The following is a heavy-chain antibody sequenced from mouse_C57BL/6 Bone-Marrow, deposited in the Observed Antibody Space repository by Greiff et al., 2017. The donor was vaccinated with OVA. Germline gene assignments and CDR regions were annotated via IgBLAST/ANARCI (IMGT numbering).Heavy chain of an antibody. D-gene: IGHD1-1*01. Sequence: QVQLKQPGAELVKPGASVKMSCKASGYTFTSYWITWVKQRPGQGLEWIGDIYPGSGRTNYNEKFKSKATLTVDTSSSTAYMQLSSLTSEYSAVYYCARSGITTVEGDFAMDYWGQGTSVTVSS. V-gene: IGHV1-55*01. CDR1: GYTFTSYW. CDR3: ARSGITTVEGDFAMDY. CDR2: IYPGSGRT. J-gene: IGHJ4*01.